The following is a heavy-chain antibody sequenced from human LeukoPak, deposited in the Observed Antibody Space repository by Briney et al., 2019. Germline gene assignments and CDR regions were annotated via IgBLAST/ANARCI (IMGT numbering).Heavy chain of an antibody. CDR1: GYTLTALS. J-gene: IGHJ4*02. CDR3: ATDLGGIYDY. D-gene: IGHD1-26*01. V-gene: IGHV1-24*01. Sequence: ASVKVSCKVSGYTLTALSIHWVRQAPGKGLEWMGGFDPEHGETIYAQNFQGRVTMTEDTSTDTAYMELSSLRSEATAVYYCATDLGGIYDYWGQGTLVTVSS. CDR2: FDPEHGET.